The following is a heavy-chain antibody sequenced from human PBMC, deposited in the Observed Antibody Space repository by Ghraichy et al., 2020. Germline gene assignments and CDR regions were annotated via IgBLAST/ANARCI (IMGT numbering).Heavy chain of an antibody. V-gene: IGHV3-7*03. D-gene: IGHD3-22*01. CDR2: IKQDGSEK. J-gene: IGHJ4*02. CDR3: ARERGGYYDSSGYTDV. CDR1: GFTFSSYW. Sequence: LSLTCAASGFTFSSYWMSWVRQAPGKGLEWVANIKQDGSEKYYVDSVKGRFTISRDNAKNSLYLQMNSLRAEDTAVYYCARERGGYYDSSGYTDVWGQGTLVTVSS.